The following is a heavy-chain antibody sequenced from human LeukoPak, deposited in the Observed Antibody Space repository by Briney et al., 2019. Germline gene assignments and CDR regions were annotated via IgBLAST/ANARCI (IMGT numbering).Heavy chain of an antibody. CDR2: IYYSGST. CDR3: ARFDYYDSSGYRKAFDI. V-gene: IGHV4-59*01. D-gene: IGHD3-22*01. J-gene: IGHJ3*02. CDR1: GGSISSYY. Sequence: PSETLSLTCTVSGGSISSYYWSWIRQPPGKGLEWIGYIYYSGSTNYNPSLKSRVTISVDTSKNQFSLKLSSVTAADTAVYYCARFDYYDSSGYRKAFDIWGQGTVVTVSS.